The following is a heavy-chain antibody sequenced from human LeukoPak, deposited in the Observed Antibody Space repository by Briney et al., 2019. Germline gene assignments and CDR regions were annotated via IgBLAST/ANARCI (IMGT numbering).Heavy chain of an antibody. V-gene: IGHV4-39*07. CDR3: ARDLAAAGTIDY. CDR2: IYYSGST. CDR1: GGSISSSSYY. D-gene: IGHD6-13*01. J-gene: IGHJ4*02. Sequence: SETLSLTCTVSGGSISSSSYYWGWIRQPPGTGLEWIGSIYYSGSTYYNPSLKSRVTISVDTSKNQFSLKLSSVTAADTAVYYCARDLAAAGTIDYWGQGTLVTVSS.